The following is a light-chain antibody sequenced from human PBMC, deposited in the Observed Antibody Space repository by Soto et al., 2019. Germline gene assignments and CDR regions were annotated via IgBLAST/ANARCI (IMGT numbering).Light chain of an antibody. CDR3: QKYNTVPAT. CDR1: QGIGNS. Sequence: DIQMTQSPPSLSASVGDRVTITCRASQGIGNSLAWYQQKPGTVPKLLIYSASTLHSGVLSRFSGSGSVTDFTLTISSLQPEDVAAYYCQKYNTVPATFGQGTRLEIK. CDR2: SAS. V-gene: IGKV1-27*01. J-gene: IGKJ5*01.